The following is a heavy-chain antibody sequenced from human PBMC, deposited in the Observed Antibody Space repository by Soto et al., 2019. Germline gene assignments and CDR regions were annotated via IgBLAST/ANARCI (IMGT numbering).Heavy chain of an antibody. CDR1: GFTLSSYW. CDR3: ASSERYNWNYGSSFGY. J-gene: IGHJ4*02. CDR2: INSDGSST. V-gene: IGHV3-74*01. D-gene: IGHD1-7*01. Sequence: PGGSLRLSCAASGFTLSSYWMHWVRQAPGKGLVWVSRINSDGSSTSYADSVKGRFTISRDNAKNTLYLQMNSLRAEDTAVYYCASSERYNWNYGSSFGYWGQGTLVTVSS.